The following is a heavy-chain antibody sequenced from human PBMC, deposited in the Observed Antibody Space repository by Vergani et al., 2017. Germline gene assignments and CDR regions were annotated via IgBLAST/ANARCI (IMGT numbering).Heavy chain of an antibody. V-gene: IGHV1-18*01. CDR3: ARSIAARPGLSDY. CDR2: ISAYNGNT. D-gene: IGHD6-6*01. Sequence: QVQLVQSGAEVKKPGASVKVSCKVSGYTLTELSMHWVRQAPGKGLEWMGWISAYNGNTNYAQELQGRVTMTTDTSTSTAYMELRSLRSDDTAVYYCARSIAARPGLSDYWGQGTLVTVSS. J-gene: IGHJ4*02. CDR1: GYTLTELS.